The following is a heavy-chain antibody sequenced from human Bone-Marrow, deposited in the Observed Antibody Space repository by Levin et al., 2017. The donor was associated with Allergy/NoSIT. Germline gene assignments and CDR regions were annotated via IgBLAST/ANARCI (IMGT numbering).Heavy chain of an antibody. Sequence: SQTLSLTCAISGDSVSSTSAAWNWIRQSPSRGLEWLGRTYYRSKWYNDYAVSVKSRITINPDTSKNQFSLQLNSVTPEDTAVYYCARNVVVPAATLEYYCYGVDVWGQGTTVTVSS. CDR1: GDSVSSTSAA. D-gene: IGHD2-2*01. V-gene: IGHV6-1*01. CDR2: TYYRSKWYN. CDR3: ARNVVVPAATLEYYCYGVDV. J-gene: IGHJ6*02.